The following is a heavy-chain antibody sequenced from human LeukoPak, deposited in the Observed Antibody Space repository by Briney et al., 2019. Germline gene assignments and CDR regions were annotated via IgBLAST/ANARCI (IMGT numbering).Heavy chain of an antibody. D-gene: IGHD3-10*01. V-gene: IGHV1-18*01. CDR1: GYAFTNFG. CDR2: ISAYNGNT. Sequence: ASVKVSCKASGYAFTNFGISWVRQAPGQGLGWMGWISAYNGNTNYAQKLQGRVTMTTDTSTNKAYMELRSLKSDDTAVYYCARSIPPRYYYGSGDAFDFWGQGTMVTVSS. J-gene: IGHJ3*01. CDR3: ARSIPPRYYYGSGDAFDF.